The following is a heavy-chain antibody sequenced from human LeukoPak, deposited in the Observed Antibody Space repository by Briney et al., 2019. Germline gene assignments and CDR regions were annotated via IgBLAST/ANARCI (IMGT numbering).Heavy chain of an antibody. V-gene: IGHV4-31*03. J-gene: IGHJ4*02. D-gene: IGHD2-2*01. CDR1: GGSISSGGYY. CDR3: ARGRSLFVVVPAAHYFDY. CDR2: IYYSGST. Sequence: SETLSLTCTVSGGSISSGGYYWSWIRQHPGKGLEWIGYIYYSGSTYYNPSLKSRVTISVDTSKNQFSLKLSSVTAADTAVYYCARGRSLFVVVPAAHYFDYWGQGTLVTVSS.